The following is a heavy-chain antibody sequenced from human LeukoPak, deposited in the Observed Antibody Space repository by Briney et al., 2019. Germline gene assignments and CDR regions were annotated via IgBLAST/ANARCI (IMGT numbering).Heavy chain of an antibody. D-gene: IGHD4-17*01. V-gene: IGHV1-46*01. CDR2: INPSGGST. J-gene: IGHJ3*02. CDR1: GYTFTSYY. Sequence: ASVKVSCKASGYTFTSYYMHWVRQAPGQGLEWMGIINPSGGSTSYAQKFQGRVTMTRDTSTSTAYMELSSLRSEDTAVYYCARDRTTVTTLGAFDIWGQGTMVTVSS. CDR3: ARDRTTVTTLGAFDI.